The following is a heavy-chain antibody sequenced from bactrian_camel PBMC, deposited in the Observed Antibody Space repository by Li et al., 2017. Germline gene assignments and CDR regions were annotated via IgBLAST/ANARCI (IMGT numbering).Heavy chain of an antibody. D-gene: IGHD7*01. CDR3: AAEGRGPGALSY. V-gene: IGHV3-2*01. Sequence: HVQLVESGGGTVQAGGSLRLSCAAPGFTFSSYYITWVRQAPGKGLEWVSSIADTSTYYANSVKGRFTISRDNDKITVYLQMNSLKPEDTAMYYCAAEGRGPGALSYWGQGTQVTVS. J-gene: IGHJ4*01. CDR2: IADTST. CDR1: GFTFSSYY.